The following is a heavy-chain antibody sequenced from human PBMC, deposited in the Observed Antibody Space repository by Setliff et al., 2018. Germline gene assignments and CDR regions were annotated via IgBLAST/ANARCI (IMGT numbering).Heavy chain of an antibody. CDR1: GYSISSGYY. J-gene: IGHJ4*02. D-gene: IGHD3-3*02. Sequence: SETLSLTCTVSGYSISSGYYWGWIRQPTGKGLEWLGSFFHTGNTYYNPSLEGRVTISVGTSNNQFSPKLSSVTAADTAVYYCARHLWGRYMAESSDYFDYWGQGSRVTVS. CDR2: FFHTGNT. V-gene: IGHV4-38-2*02. CDR3: ARHLWGRYMAESSDYFDY.